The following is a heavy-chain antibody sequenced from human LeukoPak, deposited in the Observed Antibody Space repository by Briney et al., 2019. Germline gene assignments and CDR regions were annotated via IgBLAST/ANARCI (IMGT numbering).Heavy chain of an antibody. D-gene: IGHD3-10*01. V-gene: IGHV4-34*01. J-gene: IGHJ3*02. CDR2: ITHSGSA. Sequence: SETLSLTCVVYGGSFSGNYWSWIRQPPGKGLEWIGEITHSGSANYNPSLKSRVTISVDTSKNQFSLKLNSVTAADTAVYYCARRAGSGSTKVFDIWGQGTMVTVSS. CDR1: GGSFSGNY. CDR3: ARRAGSGSTKVFDI.